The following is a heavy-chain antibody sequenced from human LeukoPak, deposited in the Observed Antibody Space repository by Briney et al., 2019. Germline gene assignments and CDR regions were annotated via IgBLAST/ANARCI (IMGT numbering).Heavy chain of an antibody. D-gene: IGHD6-13*01. CDR3: ARDFWARYSSSWYPGNWFDP. Sequence: ASVKVSCKASGYTFTSYGISWVRQAPGQGLEWMGWICAYNGNTNYAQKLQGRVTMTTDTSTSTAYMELRSLGSDDTAVYYCARDFWARYSSSWYPGNWFDPWGQGTLVTVSS. J-gene: IGHJ5*02. CDR1: GYTFTSYG. CDR2: ICAYNGNT. V-gene: IGHV1-18*01.